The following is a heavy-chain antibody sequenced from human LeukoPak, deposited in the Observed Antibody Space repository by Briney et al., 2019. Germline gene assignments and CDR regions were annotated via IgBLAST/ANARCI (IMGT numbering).Heavy chain of an antibody. Sequence: GGSLRLSCAASGFTFSSYEMNWVRQAPGKGLEWVSYISSSGSTIYYADSVKGRFTISRDNAKNSLYLQMNSLRAEDTAVYYCARVHPRTMDVWGKGTTVTVSS. J-gene: IGHJ6*03. CDR3: ARVHPRTMDV. CDR1: GFTFSSYE. CDR2: ISSSGSTI. V-gene: IGHV3-48*03.